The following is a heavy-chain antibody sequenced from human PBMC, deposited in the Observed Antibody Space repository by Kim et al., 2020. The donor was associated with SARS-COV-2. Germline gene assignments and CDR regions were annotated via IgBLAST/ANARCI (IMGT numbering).Heavy chain of an antibody. V-gene: IGHV3-30*18. CDR1: GFTFSSYG. CDR3: AKSVRASSGWYLSYFDY. J-gene: IGHJ4*02. D-gene: IGHD6-19*01. CDR2: ISYDGSNK. Sequence: GSLRLSCAASGFTFSSYGMHWVRQAPGKGLEWVAVISYDGSNKYYADSVKGRFTISRDNSKNTLYLQMNSLGAEDTAVYYCAKSVRASSGWYLSYFDYWGQGTLVTVSS.